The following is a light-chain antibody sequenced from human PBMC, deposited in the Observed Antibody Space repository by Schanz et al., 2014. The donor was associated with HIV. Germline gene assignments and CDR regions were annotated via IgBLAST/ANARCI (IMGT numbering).Light chain of an antibody. CDR2: GAS. CDR3: QHYSSYSHT. Sequence: EIVLTQSPGTLSLSPGERATLSCRASQSVSSSYLAWYQQKPGQAPRLLIYGASSRATGIPDRFSGSGSGTDFTLTISSLQPDDFATYYCQHYSSYSHTFGQGTRLDIK. V-gene: IGKV3-20*01. CDR1: QSVSSSY. J-gene: IGKJ2*01.